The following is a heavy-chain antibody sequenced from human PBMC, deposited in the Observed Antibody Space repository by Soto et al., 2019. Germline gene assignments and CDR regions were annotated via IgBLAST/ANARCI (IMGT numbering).Heavy chain of an antibody. CDR2: INHSGST. V-gene: IGHV4-34*01. Sequence: QVQLQQWGAGLLKPSETLSLTCAVYGGSFSGYYWSWIRQPPGKGLEWIGEINHSGSTNYNPSLKGRVTISVDTSKIQFSLKLSSVTAADTDVYYCARGQRYFDWLFLKGYNWFDPWGQGTLVTVSS. D-gene: IGHD3-9*01. CDR3: ARGQRYFDWLFLKGYNWFDP. CDR1: GGSFSGYY. J-gene: IGHJ5*02.